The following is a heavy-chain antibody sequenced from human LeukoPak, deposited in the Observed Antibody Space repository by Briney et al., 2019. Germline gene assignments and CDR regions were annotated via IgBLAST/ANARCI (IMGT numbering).Heavy chain of an antibody. CDR2: VYHNGNT. CDR1: GYSISSGYY. Sequence: SETLSPTCTVSGYSISSGYYWGWIRRPPGKGREWIANVYHNGNTFSNPSLKSRVTISVDTSNNQFSLTLTSVTAADTAGDFCARETSRILYYWGQGMLVTVSS. CDR3: ARETSRILYY. V-gene: IGHV4-38-2*02. J-gene: IGHJ4*02.